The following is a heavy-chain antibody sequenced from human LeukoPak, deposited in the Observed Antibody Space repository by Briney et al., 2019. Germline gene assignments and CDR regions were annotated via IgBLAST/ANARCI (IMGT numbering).Heavy chain of an antibody. D-gene: IGHD6-19*01. CDR3: AKDLRGIAVADDAFDI. J-gene: IGHJ3*02. CDR2: ISGSGGST. V-gene: IGHV3-23*01. Sequence: TGGSLRLSYAASGFTFSSYAMSWVRQAPGKGLEWVSAISGSGGSTYYADSVKGRFTISRDNSKNTLYLQMNSLRAEDTAVYYCAKDLRGIAVADDAFDIWGQGTMVTVSS. CDR1: GFTFSSYA.